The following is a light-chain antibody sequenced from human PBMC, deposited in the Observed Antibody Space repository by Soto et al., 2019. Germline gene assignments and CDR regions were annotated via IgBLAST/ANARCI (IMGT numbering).Light chain of an antibody. J-gene: IGLJ1*01. CDR1: SSDVGGYNY. CDR3: SSYTSSSTRV. Sequence: QSVLTQPASVSGSPVQSITISCTGTSSDVGGYNYVSWYQQHPGKAPKLMIYEVSNRPSGVSNRFSGSKSGNTASLTISGLQAEDEADYYCSSYTSSSTRVFGTGTKAPS. V-gene: IGLV2-14*01. CDR2: EVS.